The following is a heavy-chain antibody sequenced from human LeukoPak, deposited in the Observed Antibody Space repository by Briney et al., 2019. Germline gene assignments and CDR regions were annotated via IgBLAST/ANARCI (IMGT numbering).Heavy chain of an antibody. V-gene: IGHV1-8*01. CDR1: GYTFTSYD. J-gene: IGHJ5*02. D-gene: IGHD6-19*01. CDR3: ARALSVAGRNWFDP. Sequence: AASVKVSCKASGYTFTSYDINWLRQATGQRLEWMGWMNPDNGNTGYAQKFQGRVTMTSDTSISTAYVELSSLTSEDTAVYYCARALSVAGRNWFDPWGQGTLVTVSS. CDR2: MNPDNGNT.